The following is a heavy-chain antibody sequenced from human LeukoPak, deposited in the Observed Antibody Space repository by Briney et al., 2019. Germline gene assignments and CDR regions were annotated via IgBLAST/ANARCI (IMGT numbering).Heavy chain of an antibody. CDR2: INAGNGNT. D-gene: IGHD2-21*02. J-gene: IGHJ4*02. Sequence: GASVKVSCKASGYTFTSNAMHWVRQAPGQRLECMGWINAGNGNTRYSQKFQDRVTITRDTSASTAYMELSSLRSEDTAVYYCARKTETAIPLPYYFDYWGQGTLVTVSS. V-gene: IGHV1-3*01. CDR3: ARKTETAIPLPYYFDY. CDR1: GYTFTSNA.